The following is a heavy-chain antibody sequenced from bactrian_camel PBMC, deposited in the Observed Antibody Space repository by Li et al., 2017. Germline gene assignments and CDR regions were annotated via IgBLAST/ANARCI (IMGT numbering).Heavy chain of an antibody. D-gene: IGHD3*01. CDR1: AVTFDNYC. V-gene: IGHV3S55*01. J-gene: IGHJ4*01. Sequence: HVQLVESGGGTVEAGGSLRVSCTTSAVTFDNYCMAWFRQASGKEREEVAAIDSEGTVRYADSARGRFTISRANGDNTIYLQMNSLRPEDAALYFCGARRGHGGCRLDPGTFISGPRYWGQGTQVTVS. CDR3: GARRGHGGCRLDPGTFISGPRY. CDR2: IDSEGTV.